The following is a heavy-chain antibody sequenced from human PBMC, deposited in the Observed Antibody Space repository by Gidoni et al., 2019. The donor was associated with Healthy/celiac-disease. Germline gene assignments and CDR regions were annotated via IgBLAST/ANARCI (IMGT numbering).Heavy chain of an antibody. Sequence: QVQLVQSGAEVKKPGASVNVSCKASGNTFPGSYMHWVRQAPRQGLEWMGWINPNRGGTNYATKFQGWVTMTRDTSISTAYMELSRLRSDDTAVYYCARGSEVVPSSWGGWFDPWGQGTLVTVSS. V-gene: IGHV1-2*04. CDR3: ARGSEVVPSSWGGWFDP. D-gene: IGHD6-13*01. J-gene: IGHJ5*02. CDR1: GNTFPGSY. CDR2: INPNRGGT.